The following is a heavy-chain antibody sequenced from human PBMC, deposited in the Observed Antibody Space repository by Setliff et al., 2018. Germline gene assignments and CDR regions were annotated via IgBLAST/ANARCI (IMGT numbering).Heavy chain of an antibody. CDR1: GFTFDTYT. V-gene: IGHV3-21*06. CDR2: ITGTSRHI. CDR3: ARGVVRTFPA. D-gene: IGHD3-16*01. J-gene: IGHJ4*02. Sequence: PGGSLRLSCAASGFTFDTYTMAWVRQAPGRGLEWVSAITGTSRHIYYADSLKGRFTISRDNTRNLVYLQMSSLTAEDTAVYYCARGVVRTFPAWGQGTLVTVSS.